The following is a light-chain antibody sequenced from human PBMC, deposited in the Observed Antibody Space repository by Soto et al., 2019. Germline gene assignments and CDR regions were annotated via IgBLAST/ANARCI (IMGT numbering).Light chain of an antibody. Sequence: QSALTQHASVSGSPGKSITISCTGTSSDVGGYNYVSWYQQHPGKAPKLMIYEVSNRPSGVSNRFSGSKSGNTASLTISGLQAEDEADYYCSSYTSSSTLVFGGGTKLTVL. CDR3: SSYTSSSTLV. CDR2: EVS. V-gene: IGLV2-14*01. CDR1: SSDVGGYNY. J-gene: IGLJ2*01.